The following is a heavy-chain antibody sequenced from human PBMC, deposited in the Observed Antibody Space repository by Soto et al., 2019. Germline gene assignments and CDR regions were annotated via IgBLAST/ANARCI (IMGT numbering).Heavy chain of an antibody. CDR1: GDSVSSVGFH. D-gene: IGHD3-3*01. V-gene: IGHV4-30-4*01. Sequence: SETLSLTCTVSGDSVSSVGFHWPWLRRPPGKGLEWIGYIYNGGSTYYRPSLESRMHMSLGATRNHCSLRLTSVTAADTAGYFCARAPVGLDTISYFDYWGQGKLVTVSS. CDR3: ARAPVGLDTISYFDY. J-gene: IGHJ4*02. CDR2: IYNGGST.